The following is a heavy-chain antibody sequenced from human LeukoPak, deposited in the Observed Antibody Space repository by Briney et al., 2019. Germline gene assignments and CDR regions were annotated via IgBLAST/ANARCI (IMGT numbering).Heavy chain of an antibody. D-gene: IGHD6-13*01. Sequence: GSVKVSCKASGYTFTGYYMHWVRQAPGQGLEWMGWIKPNSGVTKYAQKFQGRVTMTSDTSISTAYMELSRLRSDDTAVYYCARDLPPSYSNISGMGYWGQGTLVTVPS. V-gene: IGHV1-2*02. J-gene: IGHJ4*02. CDR3: ARDLPPSYSNISGMGY. CDR2: IKPNSGVT. CDR1: GYTFTGYY.